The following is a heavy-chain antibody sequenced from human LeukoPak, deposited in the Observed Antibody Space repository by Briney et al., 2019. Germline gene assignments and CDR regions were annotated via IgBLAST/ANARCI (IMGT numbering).Heavy chain of an antibody. CDR2: IYYSGST. Sequence: SETLSLTCTVSGGSISSYCWSWIRQPPGKGLEWIGYIYYSGSTNYNPSLKSRVTISVDTSKNQFSLKLSSVTAADTAVYYCARLANNQMLYHRPFDYWGQGTLVTVSS. CDR1: GGSISSYC. V-gene: IGHV4-59*08. CDR3: ARLANNQMLYHRPFDY. J-gene: IGHJ4*02. D-gene: IGHD2-2*02.